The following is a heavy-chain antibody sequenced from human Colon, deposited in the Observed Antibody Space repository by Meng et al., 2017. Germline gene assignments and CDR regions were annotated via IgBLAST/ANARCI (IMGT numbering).Heavy chain of an antibody. D-gene: IGHD3-10*01. CDR2: INAYNGNT. V-gene: IGHV1-18*01. CDR3: ARSEWFGELDH. CDR1: GYTFSNYG. J-gene: IGHJ4*02. Sequence: QVQLVQSGAEVKKPGASVKVSCKASGYTFSNYGFSWVRQAPGQGLEWMGWINAYNGNTKYAQKFQGRVTVTTDTSTSTAYMELRSLRSDDTAVYYCARSEWFGELDHWGQGTLVTVSS.